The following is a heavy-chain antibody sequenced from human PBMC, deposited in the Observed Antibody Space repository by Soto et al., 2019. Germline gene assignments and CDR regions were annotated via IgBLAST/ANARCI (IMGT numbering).Heavy chain of an antibody. Sequence: GASVKVSCKASGGTFSSYAISWVRQAPGQGLEWMGGIIPIFGTANYAQKFQGRVTITADTSINTAYMELSSLRPDDTAMYYCARERYQVLSDGMDVWGQGTSVTAP. CDR1: GGTFSSYA. V-gene: IGHV1-69*06. CDR2: IIPIFGTA. J-gene: IGHJ6*02. D-gene: IGHD2-8*01. CDR3: ARERYQVLSDGMDV.